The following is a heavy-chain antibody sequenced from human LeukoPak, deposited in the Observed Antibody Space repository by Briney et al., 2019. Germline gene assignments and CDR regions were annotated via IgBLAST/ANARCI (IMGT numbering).Heavy chain of an antibody. V-gene: IGHV1-2*02. Sequence: AASVKISCKASGYTFTGYYMHWVRQAPGQGLEWMGWINPNSGGTNYAQKFQGRVTMTRDTSISTAYMELSRLRSDDTAVYYCAREPGTRGYYGMDVWGQGTTVTVSS. D-gene: IGHD1/OR15-1a*01. J-gene: IGHJ6*02. CDR3: AREPGTRGYYGMDV. CDR1: GYTFTGYY. CDR2: INPNSGGT.